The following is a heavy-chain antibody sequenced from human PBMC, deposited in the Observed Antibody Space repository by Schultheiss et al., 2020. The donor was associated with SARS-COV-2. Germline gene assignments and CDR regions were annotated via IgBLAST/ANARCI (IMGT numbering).Heavy chain of an antibody. CDR1: GGTFSSYG. CDR2: ISAYNGNT. Sequence: ASVKVSCKASGGTFSSYGISWVRQAPGQGLEWMGWISAYNGNTNYAQKLQGRVTMTTDTSTSTAYMELRSLRSDDTAVYYCARGGSWFGELFGLDYWGQGTLVTVSS. D-gene: IGHD3-10*01. V-gene: IGHV1-18*01. CDR3: ARGGSWFGELFGLDY. J-gene: IGHJ4*02.